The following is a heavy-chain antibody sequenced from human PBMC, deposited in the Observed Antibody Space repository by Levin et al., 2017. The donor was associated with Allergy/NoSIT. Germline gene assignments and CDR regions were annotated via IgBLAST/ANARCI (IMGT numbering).Heavy chain of an antibody. D-gene: IGHD4-17*01. Sequence: SQTLSLTCTVSGGSISSYYWSWIRQPPGKGLEWIGYIYYSGSTNYNPSLKSRVTISVDTSKNQFSLKLSSVTAADTAVYYWARDGPDYGDYPERSSPAFDSWGQGTMVTVSS. CDR2: IYYSGST. V-gene: IGHV4-59*01. CDR3: ARDGPDYGDYPERSSPAFDS. CDR1: GGSISSYY. J-gene: IGHJ3*02.